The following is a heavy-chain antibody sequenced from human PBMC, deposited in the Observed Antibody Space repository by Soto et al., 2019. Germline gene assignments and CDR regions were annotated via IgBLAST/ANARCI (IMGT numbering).Heavy chain of an antibody. D-gene: IGHD3-3*02. CDR1: GFSLSGDGVG. J-gene: IGHJ3*02. V-gene: IGHV2-5*02. CDR3: AHAFGGTSWPNAAFDI. CDR2: IYWDDDQ. Sequence: QITLKESGPTLVKPTQSLTLTCTVSGFSLSGDGVGVGWIRQPPGKALEWLALIYWDDDQRYSPSLKTRLTITKDTSKNQVVLTMTNMDPVDTATYYCAHAFGGTSWPNAAFDIWGQGTVVTVSS.